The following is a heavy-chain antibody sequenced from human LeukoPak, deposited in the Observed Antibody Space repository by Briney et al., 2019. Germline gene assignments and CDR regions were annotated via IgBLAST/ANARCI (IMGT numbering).Heavy chain of an antibody. CDR2: INPSGGST. Sequence: ASVKVSCKASGYAFTSYYMHWVRQAPGQGLEWMGIINPSGGSTSYAQKFQGRVTMTRDMSTSTVYMELSSLRSEDTAVYYCARDPRYYYDSSGYRAGDAFDIWGQGTMVTVSS. CDR3: ARDPRYYYDSSGYRAGDAFDI. CDR1: GYAFTSYY. J-gene: IGHJ3*02. D-gene: IGHD3-22*01. V-gene: IGHV1-46*01.